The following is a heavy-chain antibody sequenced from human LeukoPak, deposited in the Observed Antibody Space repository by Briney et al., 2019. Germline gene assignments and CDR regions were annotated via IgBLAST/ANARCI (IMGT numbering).Heavy chain of an antibody. Sequence: PSETLSLTCTVSGYSITRGYYWGWIRPPPGKGLEWIGSIYHSGSTYYNPSLKSRVVISVDTSKNQFSLKLNSVIAADTAVYYCARSGPYYYHYMDVWGKGTTVTVSS. CDR2: IYHSGST. J-gene: IGHJ6*03. D-gene: IGHD3-10*01. V-gene: IGHV4-38-2*02. CDR1: GYSITRGYY. CDR3: ARSGPYYYHYMDV.